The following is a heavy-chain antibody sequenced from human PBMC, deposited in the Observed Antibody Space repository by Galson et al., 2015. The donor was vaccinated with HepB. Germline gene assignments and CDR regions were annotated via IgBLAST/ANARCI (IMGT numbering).Heavy chain of an antibody. V-gene: IGHV3-23*01. Sequence: SLRLSCAASGFTFSSYAMSWVRQAPGKGPEWVSAISGSSGTTYYTDSVKGRFTVSRDNSKNTLYLQMNSLRAEDTAVYYCAKRGYNYGSRYYFDYWGQGTLVTVSS. CDR3: AKRGYNYGSRYYFDY. D-gene: IGHD5-18*01. CDR1: GFTFSSYA. J-gene: IGHJ4*02. CDR2: ISGSSGTT.